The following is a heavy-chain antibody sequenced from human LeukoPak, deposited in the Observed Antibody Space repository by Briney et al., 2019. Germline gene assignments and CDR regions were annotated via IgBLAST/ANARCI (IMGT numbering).Heavy chain of an antibody. J-gene: IGHJ3*02. D-gene: IGHD3-9*01. CDR3: ARDQPRHWYFDWLSPAGAFDI. CDR1: GYSISSGYY. CDR2: IYHSRST. Sequence: SETLSLSCAVSGYSISSGYYWGWIRPPPGMGLEGIVRIYHSRSTYYNPSHKRRVTISVDTSKNQFSLKLSSVTAADTAVYYCARDQPRHWYFDWLSPAGAFDIWGQGTMVTVSS. V-gene: IGHV4-38-2*02.